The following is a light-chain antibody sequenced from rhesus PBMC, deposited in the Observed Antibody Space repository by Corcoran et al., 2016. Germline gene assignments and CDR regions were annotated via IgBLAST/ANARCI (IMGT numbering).Light chain of an antibody. CDR2: KAS. V-gene: IGKV1-21*01. Sequence: DIQMTQSPSSLSASVGDTVTITCRASQGISSWLAWYQQKPGKAPKLLIYKASSLQSGVQSRFSGSGFRTNFTLTISSRQPEDFATYYCQQYNSAPPTFGQGTKVEIK. CDR1: QGISSW. CDR3: QQYNSAPPT. J-gene: IGKJ1*01.